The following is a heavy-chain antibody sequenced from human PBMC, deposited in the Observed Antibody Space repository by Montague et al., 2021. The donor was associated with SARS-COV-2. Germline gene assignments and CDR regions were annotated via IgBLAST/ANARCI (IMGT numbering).Heavy chain of an antibody. J-gene: IGHJ5*02. CDR3: ARRGDGPLITRHSFDP. CDR1: GGSISTGGYY. Sequence: TLSLTCTVSGGSISTGGYYWTWIRQRPGKGLEWIGYNHYTGNTDYNPSLKSRVIISVDMSNNQFSLKLSSVTAADTAVYYCARRGDGPLITRHSFDPWGQGILVTVSS. D-gene: IGHD3-22*01. V-gene: IGHV4-31*03. CDR2: NHYTGNT.